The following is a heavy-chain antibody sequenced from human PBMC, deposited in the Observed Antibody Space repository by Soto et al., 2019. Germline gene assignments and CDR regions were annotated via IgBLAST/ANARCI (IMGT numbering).Heavy chain of an antibody. CDR3: ARDITVTESYGMDV. J-gene: IGHJ6*02. CDR1: GGTFSSYA. CDR2: IIPIFGTA. V-gene: IGHV1-69*12. D-gene: IGHD4-17*01. Sequence: QVQLVQSGAEVKKPGSSVKVSCKASGGTFSSYAISWVRQAPGQGLEWMGGIIPIFGTANYAQKFQGRVTITADESTSIAYMELSSLRSEDTAVYYCARDITVTESYGMDVWGQGTTVTVSS.